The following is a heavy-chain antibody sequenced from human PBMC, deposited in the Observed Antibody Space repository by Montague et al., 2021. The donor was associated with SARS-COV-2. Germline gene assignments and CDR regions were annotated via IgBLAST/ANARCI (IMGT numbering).Heavy chain of an antibody. V-gene: IGHV4-39*01. CDR3: VRRVDSRGFRFDS. D-gene: IGHD3/OR15-3a*01. CDR1: GGSISSSSFF. CDR2: VCYSGNY. Sequence: SETLSLTCTVSGGSISSSSFFWGWIRQPPGKGLEWIGTVCYSGNYNYIPSLRSRVTMSVDTSKNQLSLKVSSVTASDTAVYYCVRRVDSRGFRFDSWGQGALVTVSS. J-gene: IGHJ4*02.